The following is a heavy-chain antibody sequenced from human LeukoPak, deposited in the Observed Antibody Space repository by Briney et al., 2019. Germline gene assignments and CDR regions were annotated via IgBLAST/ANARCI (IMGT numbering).Heavy chain of an antibody. D-gene: IGHD6-19*01. Sequence: GGSLRLSCAASGFTFSSYAMSWVRQAPGKGLEWVSAISGSGGSTYYADSVKGRFTISRDNSKNTLYLQMNSLRAEDTAVYYCAKGVAVAGPPLYYFDYRGQGTLVTVSS. CDR3: AKGVAVAGPPLYYFDY. V-gene: IGHV3-23*01. J-gene: IGHJ4*02. CDR1: GFTFSSYA. CDR2: ISGSGGST.